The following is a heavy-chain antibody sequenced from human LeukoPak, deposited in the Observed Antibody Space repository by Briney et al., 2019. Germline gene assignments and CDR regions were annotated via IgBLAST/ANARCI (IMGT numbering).Heavy chain of an antibody. CDR1: GFTFDDYG. J-gene: IGHJ6*03. D-gene: IGHD5-18*01. CDR2: INWNGGIT. V-gene: IGHV3-20*04. Sequence: GGSLRLSCAASGFTFDDYGMSWVRQAPGKGLEWVSGINWNGGITAYADSVKGRVTISRDNAKNSLSLQMNSLRAEDTAVYYCARVFSKVVDTAMAKYYYYYYYMDVWGKGTKVTVSS. CDR3: ARVFSKVVDTAMAKYYYYYYYMDV.